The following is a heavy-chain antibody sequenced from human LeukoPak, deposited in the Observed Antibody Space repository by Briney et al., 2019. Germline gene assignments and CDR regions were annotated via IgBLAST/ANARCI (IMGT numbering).Heavy chain of an antibody. CDR1: GFTFDDYA. CDR3: AKDIQGYGIFYGMDV. V-gene: IGHV3-9*01. J-gene: IGHJ6*02. D-gene: IGHD3-16*01. CDR2: ISWNSGSI. Sequence: GGSLRLSCAASGFTFDDYAMHWVRQAPGKGLEWVSGISWNSGSIGYAGSVKGRFTISRDNAKNSLYLQMNSLRAEDTALYYCAKDIQGYGIFYGMDVWGQGTTVTVSS.